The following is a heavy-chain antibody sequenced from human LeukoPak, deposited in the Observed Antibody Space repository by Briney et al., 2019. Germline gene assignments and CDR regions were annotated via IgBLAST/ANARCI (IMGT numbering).Heavy chain of an antibody. CDR1: GFTFSRFG. J-gene: IGHJ4*02. CDR3: ARGLYTNGWYYYDY. CDR2: FSYNGIDK. Sequence: GGSLRLSCAASGFTFSRFGMHWVRQAPGKGLEWVAVFSYNGIDKDYAGSVKGRFTISRDNSKNTLSLQMDSLRAEDTAMYYCARGLYTNGWYYYDYWGQGTLVTVSS. V-gene: IGHV3-33*05. D-gene: IGHD6-19*01.